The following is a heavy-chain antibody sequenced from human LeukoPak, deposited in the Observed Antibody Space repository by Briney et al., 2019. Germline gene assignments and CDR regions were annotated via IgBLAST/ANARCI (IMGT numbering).Heavy chain of an antibody. V-gene: IGHV4-4*07. D-gene: IGHD6-13*01. J-gene: IGHJ5*02. CDR3: ARGVGSSSSNWFDP. CDR1: GDSISSQY. Sequence: SETLSLTCTVSGDSISSQYWSWIRQSPGKGLEWIGRIDSSGKTNYNPSLKSRFTISIDKSKGQFSLKVNSVTAADTAVYYCARGVGSSSSNWFDPWGQGALVTVSS. CDR2: IDSSGKT.